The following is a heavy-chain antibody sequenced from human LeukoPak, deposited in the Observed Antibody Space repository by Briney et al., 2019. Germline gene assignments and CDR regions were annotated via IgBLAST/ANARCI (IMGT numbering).Heavy chain of an antibody. D-gene: IGHD2-21*02. CDR2: INPNSGGT. J-gene: IGHJ4*02. Sequence: ASVKVSCKASGYTFTGYYMHWVRQAPGQGLEWMGRINPNSGGTNYAQKFQGRVTMTRDTSISTAYMELSRLRSDDTAVYYCARYVVVTAYFDYWGQGTLVTVSS. CDR3: ARYVVVTAYFDY. V-gene: IGHV1-2*06. CDR1: GYTFTGYY.